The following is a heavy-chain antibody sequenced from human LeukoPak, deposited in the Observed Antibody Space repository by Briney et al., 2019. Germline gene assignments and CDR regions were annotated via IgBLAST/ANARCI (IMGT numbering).Heavy chain of an antibody. Sequence: ASVKVSCKASGYTFTSYDINWVRQATGQGLEWMGWMNPNSGNTGCAQKFQGRVTTTRNTSISTAYMELSSLRSEDTAVYYCARGRSLGAGYSSGWYWYYYYYYGMDVWGQGTTVTVSS. CDR1: GYTFTSYD. CDR2: MNPNSGNT. D-gene: IGHD6-19*01. V-gene: IGHV1-8*01. CDR3: ARGRSLGAGYSSGWYWYYYYYYGMDV. J-gene: IGHJ6*02.